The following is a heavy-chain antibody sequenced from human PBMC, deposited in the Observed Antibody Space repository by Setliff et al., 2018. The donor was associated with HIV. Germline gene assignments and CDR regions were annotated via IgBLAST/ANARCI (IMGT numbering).Heavy chain of an antibody. CDR2: IIPLFGTA. J-gene: IGHJ6*03. D-gene: IGHD6-6*01. Sequence: ASVKVSCKASGGTFNINAVTWVRQAPGQGLEWVGAIIPLFGTANYVQKFQGRVTITADDSTSTVYMEVRSLRSADTAVYYCSKVSEHRTSSGSFYYYMDVWGEGTTVTVSS. CDR3: SKVSEHRTSSGSFYYYMDV. V-gene: IGHV1-69*13. CDR1: GGTFNINA.